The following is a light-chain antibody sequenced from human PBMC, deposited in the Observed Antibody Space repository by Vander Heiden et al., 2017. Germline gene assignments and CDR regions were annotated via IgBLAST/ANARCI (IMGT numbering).Light chain of an antibody. CDR2: DVS. CDR3: CSYAGSYTG. CDR1: SSDVGGYNY. Sequence: QSALTQPRSVSGSPGQSVTISCTGTSSDVGGYNYVSWYQQYPGKAPKVMIYDVSKRPSGVPDGFSGSKSGDTASLTISGLQPEDEADYYCCSYAGSYTGFGGGTKLTVL. J-gene: IGLJ3*02. V-gene: IGLV2-11*01.